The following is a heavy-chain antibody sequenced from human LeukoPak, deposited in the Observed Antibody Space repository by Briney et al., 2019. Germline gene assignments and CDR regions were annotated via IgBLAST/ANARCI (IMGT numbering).Heavy chain of an antibody. V-gene: IGHV3-23*01. CDR1: GFTLSGYA. CDR2: ISGSGGST. J-gene: IGHJ4*02. Sequence: GGSLRLSCAASGFTLSGYAMSWVRQAPGKGLEWVSAISGSGGSTYYADSVKGRFTISRDNSKNTLYLQMNSLRAEDTAVYYCAKSWDTSSYYQYYFDYWGQGTLVTVSS. D-gene: IGHD3-22*01. CDR3: AKSWDTSSYYQYYFDY.